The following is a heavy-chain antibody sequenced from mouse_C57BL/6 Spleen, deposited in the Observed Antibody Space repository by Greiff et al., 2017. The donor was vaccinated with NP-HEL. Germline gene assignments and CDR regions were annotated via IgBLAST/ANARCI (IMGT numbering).Heavy chain of an antibody. D-gene: IGHD2-5*01. CDR3: AKEAYYSNYNYAMDY. CDR1: GFTFSDYY. J-gene: IGHJ4*01. V-gene: IGHV5-16*01. Sequence: EVKVVESEGGLVQPGRSMKLSCTASGFTFSDYYMAWVRQVPEKGLEWVANINYDGSSTYYLDSLKSRFIISRDNAKNMLYLQMSSLKSEDTATYYCAKEAYYSNYNYAMDYWGQGTSVTVSS. CDR2: INYDGSST.